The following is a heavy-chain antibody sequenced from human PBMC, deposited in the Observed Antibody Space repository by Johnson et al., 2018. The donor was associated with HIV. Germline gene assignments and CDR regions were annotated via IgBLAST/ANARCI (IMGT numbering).Heavy chain of an antibody. V-gene: IGHV3-30-3*01. CDR2: ISYDGSNK. J-gene: IGHJ3*02. Sequence: QVQLVESGGGVVQPGRSLRLSCAASRFTFSSYAMHLVRQAPGKGLEWVAVISYDGSNKYYADSVKGRFTISRDNSKNTLYLQMNSLRAEDTAVYYCAREMATIRGYAFDIWGQGTMVTVSS. D-gene: IGHD5-24*01. CDR1: RFTFSSYA. CDR3: AREMATIRGYAFDI.